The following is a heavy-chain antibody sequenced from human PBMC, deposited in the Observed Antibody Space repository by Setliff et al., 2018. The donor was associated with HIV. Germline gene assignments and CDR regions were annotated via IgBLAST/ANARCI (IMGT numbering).Heavy chain of an antibody. CDR2: INLNTGNT. Sequence: ASVKVSCKASGYTFTGYYMHWVRQAPGQGLEWMGCINLNTGNTNYAQKFQGRVIVTRDTSKNQFSLKLSSVTAADTAFYYCARTYYDFWSGSYSYKWFDPWGQGTLVTVSS. V-gene: IGHV1-2*02. CDR3: ARTYYDFWSGSYSYKWFDP. CDR1: GYTFTGYY. J-gene: IGHJ5*02. D-gene: IGHD3-3*01.